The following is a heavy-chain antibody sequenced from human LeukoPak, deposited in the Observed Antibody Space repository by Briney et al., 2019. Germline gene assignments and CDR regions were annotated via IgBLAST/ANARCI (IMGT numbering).Heavy chain of an antibody. CDR1: GFTFSSYW. CDR3: PRGGAAMASY. V-gene: IGHV3-74*01. Sequence: VGSLRLSCAASGFTFSSYWMHWVCEAPGKGLVWVSRINSAGSSTSYAASVQGSFPISRDNAKNTLYLQMKSLRAADTAVYYCPRGGAAMASYWGQGTLVTVSS. D-gene: IGHD5-18*01. CDR2: INSAGSST. J-gene: IGHJ4*02.